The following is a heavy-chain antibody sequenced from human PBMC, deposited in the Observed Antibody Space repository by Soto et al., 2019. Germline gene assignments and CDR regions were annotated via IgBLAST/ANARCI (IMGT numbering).Heavy chain of an antibody. J-gene: IGHJ4*02. V-gene: IGHV4-4*02. CDR2: IYHSGST. Sequence: QVQLQESGPGLVKPSGTLSLTCAVSGGSISSSNWWSWVRQPPGKGLEWIGEIYHSGSTNYNPSLKSRVTISVDKSTNQFSLKLSSVTAADTAVYYCARSVSSRPGIRTLNYWGQGTLVTVSS. CDR3: ARSVSSRPGIRTLNY. D-gene: IGHD3-10*01. CDR1: GGSISSSNW.